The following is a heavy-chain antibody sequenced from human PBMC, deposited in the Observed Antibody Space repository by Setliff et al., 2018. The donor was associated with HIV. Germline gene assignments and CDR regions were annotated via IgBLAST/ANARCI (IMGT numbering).Heavy chain of an antibody. D-gene: IGHD1-7*01. CDR2: IHYSGST. CDR1: GFSFNYAW. Sequence: GSLRLSCAASGFSFNYAWMSWVRQAPGKGLEWIGNIHYSGSTHYNPSLKSRVTISVDTSKNQFSLTVRSVTAADTAVYYCARVALSVTRNTRRAFDIWGQGTMVTVSS. V-gene: IGHV4-4*02. CDR3: ARVALSVTRNTRRAFDI. J-gene: IGHJ3*02.